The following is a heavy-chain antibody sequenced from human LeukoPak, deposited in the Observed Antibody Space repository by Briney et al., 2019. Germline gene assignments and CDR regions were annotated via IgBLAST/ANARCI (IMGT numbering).Heavy chain of an antibody. D-gene: IGHD3-22*01. J-gene: IGHJ4*02. CDR3: ARGEGSGYYYFDY. Sequence: GGSLRLSCAASGFTFSSYSMNWVRQAPGKGLEWVSYISSSSSTIYYADSVKGRFTISRDNAKNSLYLQMNSLRAEDTALYYCARGEGSGYYYFDYWGQGTLVTVSS. CDR2: ISSSSSTI. CDR1: GFTFSSYS. V-gene: IGHV3-48*04.